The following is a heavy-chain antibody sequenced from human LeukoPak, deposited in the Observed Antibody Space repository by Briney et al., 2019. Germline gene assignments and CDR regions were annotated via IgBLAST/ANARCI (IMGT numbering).Heavy chain of an antibody. J-gene: IGHJ4*02. CDR3: ARGGGYCSGGSCYLRALDY. CDR2: IHYSGST. CDR1: GGSISSSNYY. D-gene: IGHD2-15*01. V-gene: IGHV4-39*01. Sequence: SETLSLTCTVSGGSISSSNYYWAWIRQPPGKGLEWIGNIHYSGSTYYNASLNSRITMSIDTSKNRFSLRLSSVTAADTAVYYCARGGGYCSGGSCYLRALDYWGQGTLVTVSS.